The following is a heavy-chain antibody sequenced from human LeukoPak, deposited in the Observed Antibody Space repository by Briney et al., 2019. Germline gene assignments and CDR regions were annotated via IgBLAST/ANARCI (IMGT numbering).Heavy chain of an antibody. D-gene: IGHD3-9*01. J-gene: IGHJ3*02. V-gene: IGHV4-39*01. CDR3: AHPGGDILTGRGYHDAFDI. CDR2: IYYSGST. CDR1: GGSISSSSYY. Sequence: PSETLSLTCTVSGGSISSSSYYWGWIRQPPGKGLEWIGSIYYSGSTYYNPSLKSRVTISVDTSKNQFSLKLSSVTAADTAVYYCAHPGGDILTGRGYHDAFDIWGQGTMVTVSS.